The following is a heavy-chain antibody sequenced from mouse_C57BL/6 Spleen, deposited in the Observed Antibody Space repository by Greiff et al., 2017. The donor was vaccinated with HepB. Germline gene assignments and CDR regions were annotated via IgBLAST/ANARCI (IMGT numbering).Heavy chain of an antibody. CDR1: GYTFTSYT. Sequence: QVQLQQSGAELARPGASVKMSCKASGYTFTSYTMHWVKQRPGQGLEWIGYINPSSGYTKYNQKFKDKATLTADKSSSTAYMQLSSLTSEDSAVYYCAREATTGAMDYWGQGTSVTVSS. D-gene: IGHD1-1*01. V-gene: IGHV1-4*01. CDR2: INPSSGYT. CDR3: AREATTGAMDY. J-gene: IGHJ4*01.